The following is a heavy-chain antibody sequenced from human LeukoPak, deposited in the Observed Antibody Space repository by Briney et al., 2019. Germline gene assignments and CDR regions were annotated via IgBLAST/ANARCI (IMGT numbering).Heavy chain of an antibody. V-gene: IGHV3-48*03. CDR2: LSSSGSAF. J-gene: IGHJ3*02. D-gene: IGHD3-9*01. CDR3: ARSLFWDILAPGAFDI. Sequence: GGSLRLSCEDSGFTFRSYEMNWVRQAPGKGLEWIAYLSSSGSAFSYADSVKGRFTIARDNAKNSVYLEMNSLRADDTAVYYCARSLFWDILAPGAFDIWGQGTMVTVSS. CDR1: GFTFRSYE.